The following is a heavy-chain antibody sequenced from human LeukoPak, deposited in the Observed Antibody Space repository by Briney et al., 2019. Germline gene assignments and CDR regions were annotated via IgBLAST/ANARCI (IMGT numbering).Heavy chain of an antibody. CDR2: IDKHGSGK. D-gene: IGHD1-26*01. Sequence: PGGSLRLSCVASGFTLSISWVTWVRQAPGKGLEWVANIDKHGSGKYYVDSVKGRFAISRDYASNSVFLQMDSLRAEDTSVYYCARDAGWGYYDLWGQGTPVTVSS. V-gene: IGHV3-7*01. CDR3: ARDAGWGYYDL. CDR1: GFTLSISW. J-gene: IGHJ4*02.